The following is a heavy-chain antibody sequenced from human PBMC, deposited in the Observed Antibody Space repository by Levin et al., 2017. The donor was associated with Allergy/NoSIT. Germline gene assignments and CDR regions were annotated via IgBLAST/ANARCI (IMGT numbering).Heavy chain of an antibody. D-gene: IGHD2-15*01. V-gene: IGHV3-30*18. J-gene: IGHJ4*02. CDR1: GFTFSSYG. Sequence: GESLKISCAASGFTFSSYGMHWVRQAPGKGLEWVAVISYDGSNKYYADSVKGRFTISRDNSKNTLYLQMNSLRAEDTAVYYCAKDLGGIAYRDYFDYWGQGTLVTVSS. CDR3: AKDLGGIAYRDYFDY. CDR2: ISYDGSNK.